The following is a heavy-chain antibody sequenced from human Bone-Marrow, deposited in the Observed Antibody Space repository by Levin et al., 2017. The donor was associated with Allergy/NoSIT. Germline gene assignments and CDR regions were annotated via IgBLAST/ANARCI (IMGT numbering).Heavy chain of an antibody. Sequence: SQTLSLTCAVYGGSFSGYYWSWIRQPPGKGLEWIGEINHSGSTNYNPSLKSRVTISVDTSKNQFSLKLSSVTAADTAVYYCARGNLKGVLTGYCSSTSCRRGNAPYYFDYWGQGTLVTVSS. CDR2: INHSGST. J-gene: IGHJ4*02. CDR3: ARGNLKGVLTGYCSSTSCRRGNAPYYFDY. CDR1: GGSFSGYY. V-gene: IGHV4-34*01. D-gene: IGHD2-2*01.